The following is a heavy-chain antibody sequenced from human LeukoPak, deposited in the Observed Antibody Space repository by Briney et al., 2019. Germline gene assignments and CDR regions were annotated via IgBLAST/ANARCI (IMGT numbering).Heavy chain of an antibody. Sequence: GGPLRLSCAASGFTFSSYWMHWVRHAPGKGLVWVSRINSDGSSTSYADSVKGRFTISRDNAKNTLYLQMNSLRAEDTAVYYCARTRDGYNFRNYYGMDVWGQGTTVTVSS. CDR1: GFTFSSYW. J-gene: IGHJ6*02. CDR3: ARTRDGYNFRNYYGMDV. D-gene: IGHD5-24*01. V-gene: IGHV3-74*01. CDR2: INSDGSST.